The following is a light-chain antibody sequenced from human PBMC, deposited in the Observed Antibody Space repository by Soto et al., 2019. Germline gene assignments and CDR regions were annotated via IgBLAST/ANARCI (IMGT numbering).Light chain of an antibody. CDR1: QSVSSSY. CDR2: GAS. CDR3: QQYNNWRPLT. J-gene: IGKJ4*01. V-gene: IGKV3-15*01. Sequence: EIVLTQSPGTLSLSPGKGATLSCRASQSVSSSYLAWYQHKPGQAPRLLIYGASTRATGIPARFSGSESGTEFTLTISSLQSEDSAVYYCQQYNNWRPLTFGGGTKVDIK.